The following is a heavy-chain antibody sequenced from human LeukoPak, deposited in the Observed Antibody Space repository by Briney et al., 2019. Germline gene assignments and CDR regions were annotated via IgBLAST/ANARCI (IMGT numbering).Heavy chain of an antibody. V-gene: IGHV4-61*01. Sequence: SETLSLTCTVSGDSISGQRHRWNWIRQPPGKGLEYVANIHVTGSTNYNHSLRSRVTISLDTSKNQFFLNLRSVTAEDTAVYYCAKDRWYNNGSNFDFWGQGTLVTVSS. CDR2: IHVTGST. D-gene: IGHD1-1*01. CDR3: AKDRWYNNGSNFDF. CDR1: GDSISGQRHR. J-gene: IGHJ4*02.